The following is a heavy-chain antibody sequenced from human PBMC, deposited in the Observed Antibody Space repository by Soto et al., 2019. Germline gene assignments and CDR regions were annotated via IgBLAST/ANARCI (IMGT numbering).Heavy chain of an antibody. V-gene: IGHV4-30-4*01. CDR1: GGSISSGDYY. J-gene: IGHJ5*02. Sequence: QVQLQESGPGLVKPSQTLSLTCTVSGGSISSGDYYWRWIRQPPGKGLEWIGYIYYSGRTYYNPSLKSRVTISVDTSKTQFSLKLSSVTAADTAGYYCARDNSQITGTESWGQGTLVTGSS. D-gene: IGHD1-7*01. CDR2: IYYSGRT. CDR3: ARDNSQITGTES.